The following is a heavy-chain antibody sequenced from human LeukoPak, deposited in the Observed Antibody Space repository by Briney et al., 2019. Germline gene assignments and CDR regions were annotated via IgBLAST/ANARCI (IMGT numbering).Heavy chain of an antibody. V-gene: IGHV3-48*03. CDR3: AGRFLEWSDV. Sequence: PGGSLRLSSAEPGVTFSNYEMNWVRQAPGKGLEWLSHISSSGTIIYYADSVKGRFTISKDNAKNSLYLQMNSLGAEDTAVYYCAGRFLEWSDVWGQGTLVTVSS. J-gene: IGHJ4*02. CDR2: ISSSGTII. D-gene: IGHD3-3*01. CDR1: GVTFSNYE.